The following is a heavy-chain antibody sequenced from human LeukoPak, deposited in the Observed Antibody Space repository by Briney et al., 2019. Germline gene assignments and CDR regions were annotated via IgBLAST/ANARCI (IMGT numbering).Heavy chain of an antibody. J-gene: IGHJ5*02. CDR2: IYYSGST. CDR1: GGSISSGDYY. CDR3: ARRAGGYSNWFDP. D-gene: IGHD4-23*01. V-gene: IGHV4-30-4*08. Sequence: PSETLSLTCTVSGGSISSGDYYWSWIRQPPGKGLEWIGYIYYSGSTYYNPSLKSRVTISVDTSKNQFSLKLSSVTAADTAVYYCARRAGGYSNWFDPWGQGTLVTVSS.